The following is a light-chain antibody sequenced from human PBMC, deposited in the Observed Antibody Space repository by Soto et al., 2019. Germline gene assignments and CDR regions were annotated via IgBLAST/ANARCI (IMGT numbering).Light chain of an antibody. CDR3: QQYYGTPT. J-gene: IGKJ1*01. CDR1: QSVFYSSNNKNY. CDR2: WAS. V-gene: IGKV4-1*01. Sequence: DIVMTQSPDSLAVSLGERATINCKSSQSVFYSSNNKNYLAWYQQKPGQPPKLLISWASTRESGVPDRFSGSGSGTDFTLTISSLQAEDVAVYYCQQYYGTPTFGQGTKVDIK.